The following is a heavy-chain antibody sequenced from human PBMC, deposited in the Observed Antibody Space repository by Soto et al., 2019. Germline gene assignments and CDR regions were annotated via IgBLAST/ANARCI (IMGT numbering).Heavy chain of an antibody. CDR2: IYHSGST. Sequence: PSVTLSVTCVLCPACTSSGAYSSSRVRQTPAKGLEWIGYIYHSGSTYYNPSLKSPVTISVDRSKNQLSLKLSSVTASDTAVYYGPRVIEGEYSFGYCGKKTLVSASS. V-gene: IGHV4-30-2*01. CDR3: PRVIEGEYSFGY. D-gene: IGHD4-17*01. CDR1: PACTSSGAYS. J-gene: IGHJ4*02.